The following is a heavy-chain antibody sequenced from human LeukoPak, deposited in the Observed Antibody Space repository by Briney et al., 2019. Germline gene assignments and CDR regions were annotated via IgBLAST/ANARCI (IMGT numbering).Heavy chain of an antibody. CDR2: ISSSGSTI. J-gene: IGHJ6*03. CDR1: GFTFSSYE. Sequence: PGGSLRLSCAASGFTFSSYEMNWVRQAPGKGLEWVSYISSSGSTIYYADSVKGRFTISRDNAKNSLYLHMNSLRVEDTAVYYCARTTVTGTYHYYMDVWGKGTTVTVSS. V-gene: IGHV3-48*03. D-gene: IGHD4-17*01. CDR3: ARTTVTGTYHYYMDV.